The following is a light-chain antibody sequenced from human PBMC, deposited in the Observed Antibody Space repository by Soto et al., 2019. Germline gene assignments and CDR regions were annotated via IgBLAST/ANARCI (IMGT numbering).Light chain of an antibody. CDR3: QQYGTSPRT. V-gene: IGKV3-20*01. J-gene: IGKJ2*01. Sequence: EIVLTQSPGTLSLSPGERATLSCRASQSVSSSYLAWYQQKPGQAPRLLIYGASSRATGIPDRFSGSGSETAFTLTHSSLEPEDFAVYSCQQYGTSPRTFGQGTKLQIK. CDR1: QSVSSSY. CDR2: GAS.